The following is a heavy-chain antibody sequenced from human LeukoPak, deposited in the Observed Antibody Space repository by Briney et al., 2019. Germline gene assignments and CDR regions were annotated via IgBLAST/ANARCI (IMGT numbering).Heavy chain of an antibody. CDR3: ARDHMQLLMYYFDY. D-gene: IGHD6-6*01. CDR1: GGSISSSSYY. V-gene: IGHV4-39*07. J-gene: IGHJ4*02. Sequence: PSETLSLTCSVSGGSISSSSYYLAWIRQPPGKGLEWIGTMYYNGSTYYNPSLKSRVSISVDTSKNPFSLKLSSVTAADTAVYYCARDHMQLLMYYFDYWGQGTLVTVST. CDR2: MYYNGST.